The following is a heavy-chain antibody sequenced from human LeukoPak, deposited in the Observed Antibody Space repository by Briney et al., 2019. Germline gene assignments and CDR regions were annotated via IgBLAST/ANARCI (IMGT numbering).Heavy chain of an antibody. D-gene: IGHD3-3*01. Sequence: GASVKVSCKASGYTFTSYGISWVRQAPGQGLEWMGWISAYNGNTNYAQKLQGRVTMTTDTSTSTAYMELRSLRSDDTAVYYCARDADSYYDFWSGYYYYYYMDVWGKGTTVTVSS. V-gene: IGHV1-18*01. J-gene: IGHJ6*03. CDR3: ARDADSYYDFWSGYYYYYYMDV. CDR1: GYTFTSYG. CDR2: ISAYNGNT.